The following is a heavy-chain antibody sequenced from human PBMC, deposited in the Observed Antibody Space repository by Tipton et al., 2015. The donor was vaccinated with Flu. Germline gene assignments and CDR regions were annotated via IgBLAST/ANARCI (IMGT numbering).Heavy chain of an antibody. V-gene: IGHV3-23*01. CDR3: AKVIPELVAGLQY. CDR1: GFTFSMYA. Sequence: SLRLSCAASGFTFSMYAMSWVRQAPGKRLEWISAISGGGGGTYYADSVKGRFTISRDNSRNTLYLRMNSLRAEDTAIYYCAKVIPELVAGLQYWGQGTLVTVSS. CDR2: ISGGGGGT. D-gene: IGHD6-19*01. J-gene: IGHJ4*02.